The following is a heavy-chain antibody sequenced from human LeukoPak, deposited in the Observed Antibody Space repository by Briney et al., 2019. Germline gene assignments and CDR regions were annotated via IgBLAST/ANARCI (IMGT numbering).Heavy chain of an antibody. D-gene: IGHD4-17*01. CDR2: IIPIFGTA. CDR3: ARDRTVTTNWFDP. J-gene: IGHJ5*02. Sequence: SVKVSCKASGGTFSSYAISWVRQAPGQGLEWMGGIIPIFGTANYAQKFQGRVTITTDESTSTAYMELSSLRSEDTAVYYCARDRTVTTNWFDPWGQGTLVTVSS. CDR1: GGTFSSYA. V-gene: IGHV1-69*05.